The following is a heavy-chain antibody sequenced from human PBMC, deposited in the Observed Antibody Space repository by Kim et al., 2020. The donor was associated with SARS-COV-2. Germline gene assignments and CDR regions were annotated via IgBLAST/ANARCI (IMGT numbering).Heavy chain of an antibody. J-gene: IGHJ4*02. CDR1: GGSFSGYY. Sequence: SETLSLTCAVYGGSFSGYYWSWIRQPPGKGLEWIGEINHSGSTNYNPSLKSRVTMSVDTSKNQFSLKLSSVTAADTAVYYCARGRIHYYGSGSYFDYWGQGTLVTVSS. CDR2: INHSGST. D-gene: IGHD3-10*01. V-gene: IGHV4-34*01. CDR3: ARGRIHYYGSGSYFDY.